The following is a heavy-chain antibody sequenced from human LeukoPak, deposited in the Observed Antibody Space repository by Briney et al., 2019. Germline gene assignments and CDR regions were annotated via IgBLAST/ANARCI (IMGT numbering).Heavy chain of an antibody. J-gene: IGHJ4*02. V-gene: IGHV4-34*01. D-gene: IGHD1-26*01. CDR3: ARRRGSYYTFYYFDY. CDR1: GGSFSGYY. Sequence: SETLSLTSAVYGGSFSGYYWSWIRQPPGKGLEWIGEINHSGSTNCNPSLKSRVTISVDTSKNQFSLKLSSVTAADTAVYYCARRRGSYYTFYYFDYWGQGTLVTVSS. CDR2: INHSGST.